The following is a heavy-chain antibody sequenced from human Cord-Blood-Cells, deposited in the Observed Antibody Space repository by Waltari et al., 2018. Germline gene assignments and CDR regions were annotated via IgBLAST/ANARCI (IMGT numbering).Heavy chain of an antibody. CDR2: IYYSGST. V-gene: IGHV4-59*01. CDR3: AREEVDSGSYYY. J-gene: IGHJ4*02. CDR1: GGSISSYY. Sequence: QVQLQESGPGLVKPSETLSLTCTVSGGSISSYYWSWIRQPPGKGLEWLGYIYYSGSTTYTPSLKSRVTISVDTSKNQFSLKLSSVTAADTAVYYCAREEVDSGSYYYWGQGTLVTVSS. D-gene: IGHD1-26*01.